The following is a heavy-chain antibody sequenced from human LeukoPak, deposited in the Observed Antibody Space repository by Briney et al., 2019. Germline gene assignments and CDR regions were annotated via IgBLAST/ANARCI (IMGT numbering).Heavy chain of an antibody. Sequence: PPETLSLTCAVYGGSFSGYCWSWIRQPPGKGLEWIGEVNNSGSTNYNPSLKSRVTISVDPSKNQFSLKVSSVTAEVTAVYYCDSKWELHAFDIWGQGTMVTVSS. V-gene: IGHV4-34*01. J-gene: IGHJ3*02. CDR1: GGSFSGYC. CDR2: VNNSGST. CDR3: DSKWELHAFDI. D-gene: IGHD1-26*01.